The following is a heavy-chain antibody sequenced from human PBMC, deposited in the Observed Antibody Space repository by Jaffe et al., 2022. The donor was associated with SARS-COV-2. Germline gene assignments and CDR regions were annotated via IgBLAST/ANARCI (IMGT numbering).Heavy chain of an antibody. V-gene: IGHV3-7*01. CDR1: GFTFSDFR. CDR2: INQDGTER. CDR3: VRGAYGPDL. D-gene: IGHD2-21*01. Sequence: EVQLVESGGGLVQPGGSLRLSCETSGFTFSDFRMTWVRQAPGKGLEWVAHINQDGTERYHVDSVRGRFTISRDNAENSLYLQMNRLRVEDTGLYYCVRGAYGPDLWGQGTRVTVSS. J-gene: IGHJ5*02.